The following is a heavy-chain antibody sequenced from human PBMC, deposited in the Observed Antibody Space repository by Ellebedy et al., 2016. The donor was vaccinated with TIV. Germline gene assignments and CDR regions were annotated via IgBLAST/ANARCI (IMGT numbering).Heavy chain of an antibody. CDR1: GGSLSSYY. CDR2: INYSGST. Sequence: MPSETLSLTCAVPGGSLSSYYWSWLRQSPEKGLAWIGEINYSGSTSYNPSLKSRVSISVDTPKKQFSLKLSSVTVADTAVYYCARVCQYSSGCAFDYWGQGTLVTVSS. D-gene: IGHD6-19*01. CDR3: ARVCQYSSGCAFDY. J-gene: IGHJ4*02. V-gene: IGHV4-34*01.